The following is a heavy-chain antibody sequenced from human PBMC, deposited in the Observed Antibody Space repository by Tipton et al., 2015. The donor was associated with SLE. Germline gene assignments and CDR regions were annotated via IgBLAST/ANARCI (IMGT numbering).Heavy chain of an antibody. CDR1: GGSFSGYY. V-gene: IGHV4-4*08. CDR2: LYTSGTT. CDR3: ARMRSRHFDY. Sequence: TLSLTCAVYGGSFSGYYWSWIRQPPGKGLEWIAYLYTSGTTNYNPSLKSRVTIAVDTSKNQFSLKMRSVTAADTAVYYCARMRSRHFDYWGQGTLVTVSS. J-gene: IGHJ4*02.